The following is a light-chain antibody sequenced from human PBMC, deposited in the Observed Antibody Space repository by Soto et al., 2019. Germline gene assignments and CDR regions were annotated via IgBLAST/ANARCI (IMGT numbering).Light chain of an antibody. V-gene: IGLV2-11*01. CDR3: CSYTNSAYV. CDR1: SSDVGAYNY. J-gene: IGLJ1*01. Sequence: QSLLTQPRSVSGSPGQSVTISCPGTSSDVGAYNYVSWYQQHPAKAPNLMIYDVSKRPSGVPDRFSGSKSGNTASLTISGLQAEDEGDYYCCSYTNSAYVFGTGTKVTVL. CDR2: DVS.